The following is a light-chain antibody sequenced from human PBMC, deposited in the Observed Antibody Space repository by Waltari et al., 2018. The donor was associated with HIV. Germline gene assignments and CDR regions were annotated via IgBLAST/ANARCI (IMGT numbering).Light chain of an antibody. Sequence: QSVLTPPPSVSGAPGQRVTISCTGSSSNNGADYHVNWYQQLPGTAPKLLIYGHTNRPSGVPDRVAGSKSDTSVSLAITVLQAEDEADYYCHSYDSSLDGWVCGGGTKRTVL. J-gene: IGLJ3*02. CDR2: GHT. V-gene: IGLV1-40*01. CDR1: SSNNGADYH. CDR3: HSYDSSLDGWV.